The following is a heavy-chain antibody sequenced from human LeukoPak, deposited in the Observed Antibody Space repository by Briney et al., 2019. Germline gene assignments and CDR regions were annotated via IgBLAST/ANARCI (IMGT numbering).Heavy chain of an antibody. V-gene: IGHV3-11*04. CDR2: ISSSGSTI. J-gene: IGHJ5*02. D-gene: IGHD5-18*01. CDR3: ARDTAMVSVDWFDP. CDR1: GFTFSDYY. Sequence: GGSLRLSCAASGFTFSDYYMSWIRQAPGKGLEWVSYISSSGSTIYYADSVKGRFTISRDNAKNSLYLQMNSLRAEDTAVYYCARDTAMVSVDWFDPWGQGTLVTVSS.